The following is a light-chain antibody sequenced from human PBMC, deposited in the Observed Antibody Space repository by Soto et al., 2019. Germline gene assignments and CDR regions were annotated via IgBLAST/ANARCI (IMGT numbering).Light chain of an antibody. CDR1: SYNIGAGYD. V-gene: IGLV1-40*01. CDR2: DDT. CDR3: QSSDSSLSWSVV. J-gene: IGLJ2*01. Sequence: QSVLTQPPSVSGAPGQRVTISCAGSSYNIGAGYDVNWYQQFPGTAPKLLIYDDTNRPSGVPDRFSGSKSATSASLAITGLQAEDEANYYCQSSDSSLSWSVVFGGGTKLTVL.